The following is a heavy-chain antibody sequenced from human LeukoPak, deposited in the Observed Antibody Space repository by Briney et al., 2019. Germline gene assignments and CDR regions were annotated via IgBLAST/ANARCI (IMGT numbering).Heavy chain of an antibody. Sequence: SETLSLTCTVSGGSISSYYWSWIRQPPGKGLEWIGYIYYSGSTNYNPSPKSRVTISVDPSKNQFSLKLSSVTAADTAVYYCVTSPIQLWLPFDYWGQGTLVTVSS. D-gene: IGHD5-18*01. CDR2: IYYSGST. V-gene: IGHV4-59*01. CDR3: VTSPIQLWLPFDY. J-gene: IGHJ4*02. CDR1: GGSISSYY.